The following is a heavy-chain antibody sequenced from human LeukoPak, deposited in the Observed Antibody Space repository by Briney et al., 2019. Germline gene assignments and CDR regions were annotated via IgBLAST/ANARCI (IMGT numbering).Heavy chain of an antibody. D-gene: IGHD1-26*01. CDR1: GFTFSSXS. V-gene: IGHV3-48*04. CDR3: ARGQGIGKNWLDP. J-gene: IGHJ5*02. CDR2: ISSSSGTI. Sequence: XGSXXLSCAASGFTFSSXSMNWXRXAPGKGLEWASYISSSSGTIYYADSVKGRFTISRDNAENSLYLHMDNLTAEDTAVYYCARGQGIGKNWLDPWGQGTLVTVSS.